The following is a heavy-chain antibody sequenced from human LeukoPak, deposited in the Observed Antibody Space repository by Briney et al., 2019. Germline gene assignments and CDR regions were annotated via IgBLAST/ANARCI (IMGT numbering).Heavy chain of an antibody. CDR1: GYTFTGYY. CDR2: INPNSGGT. CDR3: ARDLGIAAAGDY. J-gene: IGHJ4*02. Sequence: GASVKVSCKASGYTFTGYYMHWERQAPGQGLEWMGWINPNSGGTNYAQKFQGRVTMTRDTSISTAYMELSRLRSDDTAVYYCARDLGIAAAGDYWGQGTLVTVSS. V-gene: IGHV1-2*02. D-gene: IGHD6-13*01.